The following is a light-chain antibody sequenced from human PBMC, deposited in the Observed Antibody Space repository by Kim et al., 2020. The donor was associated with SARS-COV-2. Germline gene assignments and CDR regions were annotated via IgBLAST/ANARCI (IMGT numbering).Light chain of an antibody. Sequence: SVGDGATVSCRASQDLSNYVGWDQHRPGKDPRLLVYGAFRLESGVPSRFSGAVSGTDYSLIISSLQPEDFATYFCQQYYSTPRVSFGGGTKVDIK. CDR2: GAF. CDR1: QDLSNY. CDR3: QQYYSTPRVS. V-gene: IGKV1-NL1*01. J-gene: IGKJ4*01.